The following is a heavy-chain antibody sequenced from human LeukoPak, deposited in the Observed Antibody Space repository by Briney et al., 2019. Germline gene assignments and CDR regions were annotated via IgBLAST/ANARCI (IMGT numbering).Heavy chain of an antibody. V-gene: IGHV3-23*01. D-gene: IGHD1-26*01. CDR2: ISGSGGST. CDR3: AKAKESYFVLFDY. CDR1: GFTLSSYA. J-gene: IGHJ4*02. Sequence: GGSLRLSCAASGFTLSSYAMSWVRQAPGKGLEWVSAISGSGGSTYYADSVKGRFTISRDNSKNTLYLQMNSLRAEDTAVYYCAKAKESYFVLFDYWGQGTPVTVSS.